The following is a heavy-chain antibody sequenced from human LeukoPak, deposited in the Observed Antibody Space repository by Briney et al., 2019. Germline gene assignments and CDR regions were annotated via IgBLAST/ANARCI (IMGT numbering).Heavy chain of an antibody. D-gene: IGHD1-26*01. CDR2: LHSSGST. CDR3: ARDRGGIVGDTNAFDI. Sequence: SQTLSFTCTVSGGSSSCVNYYWRWVRQRAGRVRQFIGRLHSSGSTNYNPSLGSRVTISVGTSENQFSLKLRSMTAADTAVYYCARDRGGIVGDTNAFDIWGQGTMVTVSS. J-gene: IGHJ3*02. V-gene: IGHV4-61*02. CDR1: GGSSSCVNYY.